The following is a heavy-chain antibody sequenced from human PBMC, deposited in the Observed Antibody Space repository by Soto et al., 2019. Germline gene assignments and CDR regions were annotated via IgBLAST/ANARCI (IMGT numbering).Heavy chain of an antibody. CDR2: ISGSGGST. V-gene: IGHV3-23*01. J-gene: IGHJ4*02. D-gene: IGHD6-6*01. CDR3: AKDFDSSSDY. CDR1: GFSFSSYA. Sequence: XVCLRLSCAACGFSFSSYAMSWVRQAPGKGLEWVSAISGSGGSTYYADSVKGRFTISRDNSKNTLYLQMNSLRAEDTAVYYCAKDFDSSSDYCGQRTLVTVSS.